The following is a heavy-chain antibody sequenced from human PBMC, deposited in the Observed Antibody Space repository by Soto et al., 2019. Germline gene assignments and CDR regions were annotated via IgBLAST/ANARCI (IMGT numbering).Heavy chain of an antibody. V-gene: IGHV3-11*06. Sequence: PGRSLRLSSAASGFTFSGYAMSWVRQAPGKGLEWVSASSSSGGNTNYADSVRGRFTISRDNAKNSLYLQMNSLRAEDTGVYYCARDAPDDSSSTAYYYYGMDVWGRGTTVTVSS. D-gene: IGHD6-6*01. CDR1: GFTFSGYA. CDR3: ARDAPDDSSSTAYYYYGMDV. CDR2: SSSSGGNT. J-gene: IGHJ6*02.